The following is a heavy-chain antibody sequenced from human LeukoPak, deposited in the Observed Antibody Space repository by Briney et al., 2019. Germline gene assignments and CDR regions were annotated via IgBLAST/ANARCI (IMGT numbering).Heavy chain of an antibody. Sequence: SETLSLTCTVSGGSISSSSYYWGWIRQPPGKGLEWIGSIYYSGSTYYNPSLKSRVTISVDTSKNQFSLKLSSVTAADTAVYYCARGSFTYWGQGTLVTVSS. D-gene: IGHD3-3*02. V-gene: IGHV4-39*01. J-gene: IGHJ4*02. CDR2: IYYSGST. CDR1: GGSISSSSYY. CDR3: ARGSFTY.